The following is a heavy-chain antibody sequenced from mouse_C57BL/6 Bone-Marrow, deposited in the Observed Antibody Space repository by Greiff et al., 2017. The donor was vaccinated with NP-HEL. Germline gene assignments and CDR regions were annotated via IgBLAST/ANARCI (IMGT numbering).Heavy chain of an antibody. CDR3: ARNYGNYDAWFAY. J-gene: IGHJ3*01. CDR1: GFSLTSYG. V-gene: IGHV2-2*01. D-gene: IGHD2-1*01. CDR2: IWSGGST. Sequence: QVQLKQSGPGLVQPSQSLSITCTVSGFSLTSYGVHWVRQSPGKGLEWLGVIWSGGSTDYNAAFISRLSISKDNSKSQVFFKMNSLQADDTAIYYCARNYGNYDAWFAYWGQGTLVTVSA.